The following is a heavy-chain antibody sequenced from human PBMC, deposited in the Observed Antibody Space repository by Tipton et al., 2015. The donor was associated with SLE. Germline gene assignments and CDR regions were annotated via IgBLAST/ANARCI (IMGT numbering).Heavy chain of an antibody. J-gene: IGHJ3*02. CDR1: GGSISSYY. V-gene: IGHV4-59*01. CDR2: IYYSGST. Sequence: TLSLTCTVSGGSISSYYWSWIRQPPGKGLEWIGYIYYSGSTNYNPSLKSRVTISVDTSKNQFSLKLSSVTAADTAVYYCARGYRLTWSGPDAFDIWGQGTMVTVSS. CDR3: ARGYRLTWSGPDAFDI. D-gene: IGHD3-3*01.